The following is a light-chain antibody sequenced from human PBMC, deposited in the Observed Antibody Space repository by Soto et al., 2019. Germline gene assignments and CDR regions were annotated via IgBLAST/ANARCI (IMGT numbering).Light chain of an antibody. Sequence: QSALTQPASVSGSPGQSITISCTGTSSDVGGYNYVSWYQQHPGIAPKLLIYGVTNRPSGVSTRFSGSKYGNTASLTISGRQDEDEADYYCSSYTSASTMLYLFGTGTKVTVL. J-gene: IGLJ1*01. CDR3: SSYTSASTMLYL. CDR2: GVT. CDR1: SSDVGGYNY. V-gene: IGLV2-14*01.